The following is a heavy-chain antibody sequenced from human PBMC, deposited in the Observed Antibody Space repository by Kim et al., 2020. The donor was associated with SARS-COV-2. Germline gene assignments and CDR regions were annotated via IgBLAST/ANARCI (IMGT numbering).Heavy chain of an antibody. Sequence: GGSLRLSCVASGFTFGNTWMSWFRQAPGKGLEWVGRIKSKTGGGTTDYAAPVKGRFTISRDDSKNTLYLQMNSLKTEDTAVYYCTREAARGGASLAVSPWGQGTLVTVSS. CDR3: TREAARGGASLAVSP. CDR2: IKSKTGGGTT. CDR1: GFTFGNTW. D-gene: IGHD6-6*01. J-gene: IGHJ5*02. V-gene: IGHV3-15*01.